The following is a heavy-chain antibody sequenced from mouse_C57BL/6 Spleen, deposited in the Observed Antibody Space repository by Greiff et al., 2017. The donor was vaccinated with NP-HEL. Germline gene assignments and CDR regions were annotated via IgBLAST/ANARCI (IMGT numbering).Heavy chain of an antibody. J-gene: IGHJ3*01. CDR1: GYTFTGYW. Sequence: QVQLQQSGAELMKPGASVKLSCKATGYTFTGYWIQWVKQRPGHGLEWIGEILPGSSSTNYNEKFKGKATFTADTSSNTAYMQLSSLTTEDSAIYDSADSYGGGCFAYWGQGTLVTVSA. CDR3: ADSYGGGCFAY. D-gene: IGHD1-1*02. CDR2: ILPGSSST. V-gene: IGHV1-9*01.